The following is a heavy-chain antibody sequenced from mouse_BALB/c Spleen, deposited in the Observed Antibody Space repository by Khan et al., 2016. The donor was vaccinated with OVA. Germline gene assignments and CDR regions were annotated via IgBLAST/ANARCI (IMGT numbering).Heavy chain of an antibody. Sequence: EVQLQESGGGLVQPGGSLQLSCAASGFDFSRYWMTWVRQAPGKGLEWIGEINPDSSTINYTPSLKDKFIISRDNAKNTLYLQMSKVRSEDTALDYGASRRYYGDVAYWGRGPLVTVSP. CDR2: INPDSSTI. CDR1: GFDFSRYW. J-gene: IGHJ3*01. V-gene: IGHV4-1*02. CDR3: ASRRYYGDVAY. D-gene: IGHD1-2*01.